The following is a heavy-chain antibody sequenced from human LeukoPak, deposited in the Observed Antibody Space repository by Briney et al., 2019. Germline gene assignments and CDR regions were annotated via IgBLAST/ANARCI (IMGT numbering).Heavy chain of an antibody. D-gene: IGHD3-3*01. Sequence: SGGSLRLSCAASGFTFDDYGMSWVRQAPGKGLEWVSGINWNGGSTGYADSVKGRFTISRDNAKNSLYLQMNSLRAEDTAVYYCARDVRVVHNRYYYYYYMDVWGKGTTVTVSS. J-gene: IGHJ6*03. CDR2: INWNGGST. V-gene: IGHV3-20*04. CDR3: ARDVRVVHNRYYYYYYMDV. CDR1: GFTFDDYG.